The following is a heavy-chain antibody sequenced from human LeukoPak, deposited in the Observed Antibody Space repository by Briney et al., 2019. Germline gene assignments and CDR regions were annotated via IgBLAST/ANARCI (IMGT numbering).Heavy chain of an antibody. V-gene: IGHV4-59*08. D-gene: IGHD3-3*01. J-gene: IGHJ4*02. CDR3: ARTIFTAPGQFDY. CDR2: IYYSGST. Sequence: SETLSLTCTVSGGSISSYYWSWIRQPPGKGLEWIGYIYYSGSTNYNPSLKSRVTISVDTSKNQFSLKLSSVTAADTAVYYCARTIFTAPGQFDYWGQGTLVNVSS. CDR1: GGSISSYY.